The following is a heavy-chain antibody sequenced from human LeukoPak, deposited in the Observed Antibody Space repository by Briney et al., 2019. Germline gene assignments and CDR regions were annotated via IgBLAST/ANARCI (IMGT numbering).Heavy chain of an antibody. CDR2: IIPILGIA. Sequence: SVKVSCTASGGTFSSYAISWVRQAPGQGLEWMGRIIPILGIANYAQKFQGRVTITADKSTSTAYMELSSLRSEDTAVYYCARGPYDYGDYVFDYWGQGTLVTVSS. CDR3: ARGPYDYGDYVFDY. J-gene: IGHJ4*02. V-gene: IGHV1-69*04. D-gene: IGHD4-17*01. CDR1: GGTFSSYA.